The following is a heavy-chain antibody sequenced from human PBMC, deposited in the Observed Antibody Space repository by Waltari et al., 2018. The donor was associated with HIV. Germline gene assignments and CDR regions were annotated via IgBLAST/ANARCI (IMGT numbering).Heavy chain of an antibody. CDR1: GFVFSSYS. V-gene: IGHV3-48*02. CDR2: ISSSGSTI. CDR3: VRDPKTSWGELDY. J-gene: IGHJ4*02. Sequence: EVQLVESGGGLVQPEESLRRSCAGSGFVFSSYSMNWVRQAPGECLEWISFISSSGSTIYYADFVKGRFTVSRDNAENSLYLQMNSLRDEDTAVYYCVRDPKTSWGELDYWGQGTLVAVSS. D-gene: IGHD3-16*01.